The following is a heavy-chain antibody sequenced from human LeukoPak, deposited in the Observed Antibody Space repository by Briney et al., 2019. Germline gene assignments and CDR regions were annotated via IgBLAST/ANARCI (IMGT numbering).Heavy chain of an antibody. CDR1: KFTFSSYA. CDR2: ISGSGSNT. J-gene: IGHJ4*02. D-gene: IGHD3-22*01. V-gene: IGHV3-23*01. Sequence: GGSLRLSCAASKFTFSSYAMNWVRQAPGKGLEWVSAISGSGSNTYYADSVKGRFTISRDNSKNTLYLQMNSLTAEDTAVYYCAKGGSGYYDYWGQGTLVTVS. CDR3: AKGGSGYYDY.